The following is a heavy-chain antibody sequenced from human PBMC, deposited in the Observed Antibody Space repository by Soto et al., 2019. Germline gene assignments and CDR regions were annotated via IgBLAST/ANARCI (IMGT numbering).Heavy chain of an antibody. CDR3: ARDRGSGWYSGMDV. CDR2: IITIFGTA. Sequence: GASVKVSCKASGGTFSSCAISWVRQAPGQGLEWMGGIITIFGTANYAQKFQGRVTITADKSTSAAYMELSSLRSEDPAVDYCARDRGSGWYSGMDVWGQGTTVTVSS. J-gene: IGHJ6*02. CDR1: GGTFSSCA. V-gene: IGHV1-69*06. D-gene: IGHD6-19*01.